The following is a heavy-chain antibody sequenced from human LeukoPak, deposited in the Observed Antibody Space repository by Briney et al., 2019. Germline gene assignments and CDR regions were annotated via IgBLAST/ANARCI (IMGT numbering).Heavy chain of an antibody. CDR3: ARVGNWYQTPHFDY. J-gene: IGHJ4*02. Sequence: SETLSLTCTVSGGSISSSSYYWGWIRQPPGKGLEWIGSIYYSGSTYYNPSLKSRVTISVDTSKNQFSLKLSSVTAADTAIYYCARVGNWYQTPHFDYWGQGTLVTVSS. V-gene: IGHV4-39*07. CDR2: IYYSGST. CDR1: GGSISSSSYY. D-gene: IGHD4-23*01.